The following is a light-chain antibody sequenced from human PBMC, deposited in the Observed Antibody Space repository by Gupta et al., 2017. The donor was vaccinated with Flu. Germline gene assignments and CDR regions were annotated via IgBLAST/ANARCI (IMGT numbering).Light chain of an antibody. J-gene: IGKJ2*01. CDR1: QSVSNFY. Sequence: EIVLTQSPATLSFSPGERATLSCRASQSVSNFYLAWYQQKPGQAPRLLISGTSSRATGIPDRFSDSGFGTDFTLTISRLEPEDFAVYYCQQDGDSPYTFGQGTKLEIK. CDR3: QQDGDSPYT. V-gene: IGKV3-20*01. CDR2: GTS.